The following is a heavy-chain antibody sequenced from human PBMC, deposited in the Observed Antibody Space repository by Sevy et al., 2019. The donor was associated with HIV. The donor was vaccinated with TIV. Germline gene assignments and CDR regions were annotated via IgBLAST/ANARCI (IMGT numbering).Heavy chain of an antibody. CDR3: TGVRGLLGWFDS. CDR1: GFTFSDYT. D-gene: IGHD3-10*01. J-gene: IGHJ5*01. Sequence: GGSLRLSCAASGFTFSDYTIHWVRQAPGKGLEWVSVISYDGSRTSYADSVKGRFTISRDNSKNTRFLQMNSRRAEDTAVYYCTGVRGLLGWFDSWGQGTLVTVSS. CDR2: ISYDGSRT. V-gene: IGHV3-30*04.